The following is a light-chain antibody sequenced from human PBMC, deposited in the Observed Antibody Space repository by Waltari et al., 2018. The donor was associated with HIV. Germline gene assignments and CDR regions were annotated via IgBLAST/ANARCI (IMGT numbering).Light chain of an antibody. V-gene: IGKV3-20*01. CDR1: QSVRSNY. CDR2: GAS. Sequence: ENVLTQSPGTLSLSPGERATLSCRASQSVRSNYLAWYQQKPGQAPRLLIYGASSRATDIPDRFSGSGSGTHFTLTITRLEPEDCAVYYCQQYGSAYTFGQGTKLEIK. CDR3: QQYGSAYT. J-gene: IGKJ2*01.